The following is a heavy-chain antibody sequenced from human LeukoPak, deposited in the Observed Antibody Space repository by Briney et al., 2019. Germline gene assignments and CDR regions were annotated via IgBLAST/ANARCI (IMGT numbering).Heavy chain of an antibody. V-gene: IGHV4-59*08. CDR1: GGSISSYY. CDR2: IYYSGST. Sequence: SETLSLTCTVSGGSISSYYWSWIRQPPGKGLEWIGYIYYSGSTNYNPSLKSRVTISVDTSKNQFSLKLSSVTAADTAVYYCARLGYYVGSDYWGQGTLVTVSS. J-gene: IGHJ4*02. CDR3: ARLGYYVGSDY. D-gene: IGHD3-22*01.